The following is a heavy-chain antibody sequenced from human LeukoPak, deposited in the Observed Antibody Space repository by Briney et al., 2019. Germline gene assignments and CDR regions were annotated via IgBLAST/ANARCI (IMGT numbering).Heavy chain of an antibody. Sequence: GGSLRLSCAASGFTFSSYWMHWVRQAPGKGLVWVSRINSDGSSTSYADSVKGRFTISRDNAKNTLYLQMNSLRAEDTAVYYCARARYYDFWSGYYSSLLDYWGQGTLVTVSS. CDR2: INSDGSST. J-gene: IGHJ4*02. CDR1: GFTFSSYW. D-gene: IGHD3-3*01. CDR3: ARARYYDFWSGYYSSLLDY. V-gene: IGHV3-74*01.